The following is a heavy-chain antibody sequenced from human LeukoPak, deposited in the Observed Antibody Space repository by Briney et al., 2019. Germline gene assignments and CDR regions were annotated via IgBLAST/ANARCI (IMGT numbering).Heavy chain of an antibody. V-gene: IGHV3-23*01. CDR2: IGSSGDIT. CDR3: TTDYDSAPDAFDI. J-gene: IGHJ3*02. D-gene: IGHD3-22*01. CDR1: GFTFSSYA. Sequence: PGGSLRLSCAASGFTFSSYAMSWVRQAPGMGLEWVSSIGSSGDITYYADSVKGRFTISRDNSKNTLYLQMNSLKTEDTAVYYCTTDYDSAPDAFDIWGQGTMVTVSS.